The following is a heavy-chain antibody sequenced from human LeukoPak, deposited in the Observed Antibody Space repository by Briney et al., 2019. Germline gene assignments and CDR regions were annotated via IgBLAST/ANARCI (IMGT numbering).Heavy chain of an antibody. CDR1: GGSISSGDYY. J-gene: IGHJ4*02. CDR2: IYYSGST. D-gene: IGHD6-13*01. Sequence: MASETLSLTCTVSGGSISSGDYYWSWIRQPPGKGLEWIAYIYYSGSTNYNPSLKSQVTISVDTSKNQFSLKLSSVTAADTAVYYCARAEYVGQQLVRAYDYWGQGTLVTVSS. V-gene: IGHV4-61*08. CDR3: ARAEYVGQQLVRAYDY.